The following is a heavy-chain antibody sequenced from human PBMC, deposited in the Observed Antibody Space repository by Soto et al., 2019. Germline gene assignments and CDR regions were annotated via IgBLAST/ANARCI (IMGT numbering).Heavy chain of an antibody. CDR3: ASSSSKRSYYYYYYMDV. Sequence: SETLSLTCAVYGGSFSGYYWSWIRQPPGKGLEWIGEINHSGSTNYNPSLKSRVTISVDTSKNQFSLKLSSVTAADTAVYYCASSSSKRSYYYYYYMDVWGKGTTVTVSS. CDR2: INHSGST. V-gene: IGHV4-34*01. CDR1: GGSFSGYY. D-gene: IGHD4-4*01. J-gene: IGHJ6*03.